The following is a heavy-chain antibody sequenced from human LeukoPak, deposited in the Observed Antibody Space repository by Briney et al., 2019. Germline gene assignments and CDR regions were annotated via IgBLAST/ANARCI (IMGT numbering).Heavy chain of an antibody. CDR3: ASVRAEYSSRDAFDI. D-gene: IGHD6-6*01. V-gene: IGHV3-21*01. Sequence: GGSLRLSCAASGFTFSSYSMNWVRQAPGKGLEWVSSISSSSSYIYYADSVKGRFTISRDNAKNSLYLQMNSLRAEDAAVYYCASVRAEYSSRDAFDIWGQGTMVTVSS. CDR2: ISSSSSYI. J-gene: IGHJ3*02. CDR1: GFTFSSYS.